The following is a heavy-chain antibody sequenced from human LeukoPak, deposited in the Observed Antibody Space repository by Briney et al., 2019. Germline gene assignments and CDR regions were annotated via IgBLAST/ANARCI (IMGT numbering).Heavy chain of an antibody. CDR2: INHSGST. V-gene: IGHV4-34*01. D-gene: IGHD6-13*01. Sequence: SETLSLTCAVYGGSFSGYYWSWIRQPPATGLERIGEINHSGSTNNNPSLKSRVTISVDKSKNQCSLQLRSVTAADTAVYYCARPRGMAAAAWFVPWGQGTLVTVSS. CDR1: GGSFSGYY. CDR3: ARPRGMAAAAWFVP. J-gene: IGHJ5*02.